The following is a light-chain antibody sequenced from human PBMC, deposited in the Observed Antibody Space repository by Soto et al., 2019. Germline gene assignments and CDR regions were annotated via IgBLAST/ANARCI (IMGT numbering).Light chain of an antibody. J-gene: IGKJ4*01. CDR1: QSVSSY. CDR3: QQRSNWPST. V-gene: IGKV3-11*01. CDR2: DAS. Sequence: IVLTQSPATLSLSPGERATLSCRASQSVSSYSAWYQQKPGQAPRLLIYDASNRATGIPARFSGSGSGTDFTLTITSLEPEDFAVYYCQQRSNWPSTFGGGTKVDIK.